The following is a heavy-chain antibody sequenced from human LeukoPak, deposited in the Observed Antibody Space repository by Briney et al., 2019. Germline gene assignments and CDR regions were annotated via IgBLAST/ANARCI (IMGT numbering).Heavy chain of an antibody. Sequence: GGSLRLSCAASGFTFSSYWMRWVRHAPGKGLVWVSRINSDGRSTSYADSVKGRFTISRDNAKNTLYLQMNSLRAEDTAVYYCAKRITCYYDSSGWDYFDYWGQGTLVTVSS. CDR2: INSDGRST. J-gene: IGHJ4*02. CDR1: GFTFSSYW. CDR3: AKRITCYYDSSGWDYFDY. D-gene: IGHD3-22*01. V-gene: IGHV3-74*01.